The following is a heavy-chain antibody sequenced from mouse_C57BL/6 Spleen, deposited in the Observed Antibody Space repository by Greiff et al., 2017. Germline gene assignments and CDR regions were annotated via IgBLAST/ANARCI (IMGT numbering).Heavy chain of an antibody. CDR2: IHPNSGST. J-gene: IGHJ3*01. D-gene: IGHD1-1*01. V-gene: IGHV1-64*01. Sequence: QVQLQQPGAELVKPGASVKLSCKASGYTFTSYWMHWVKQRPGQGLEWIGMIHPNSGSTNYNEKFKSKATLTVDKSSSTAYMQLSSLTSEDSAVYYCARNSGSTPDGSSPWFAYWGQGTLVTVSA. CDR1: GYTFTSYW. CDR3: ARNSGSTPDGSSPWFAY.